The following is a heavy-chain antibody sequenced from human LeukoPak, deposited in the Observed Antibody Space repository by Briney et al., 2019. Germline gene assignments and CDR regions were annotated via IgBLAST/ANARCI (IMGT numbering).Heavy chain of an antibody. V-gene: IGHV4-39*01. Sequence: SETLSLTCTVSGGSISSSSYYWGWIRQPPGKGLEWIGSIYYSRSTYYNPSLKSRVTISVDTSKYQFSLKLSSVTAADTAVYYCARQYYYDSSGYYGWFDPWGQGTLVTVSS. CDR2: IYYSRST. J-gene: IGHJ5*02. CDR1: GGSISSSSYY. CDR3: ARQYYYDSSGYYGWFDP. D-gene: IGHD3-22*01.